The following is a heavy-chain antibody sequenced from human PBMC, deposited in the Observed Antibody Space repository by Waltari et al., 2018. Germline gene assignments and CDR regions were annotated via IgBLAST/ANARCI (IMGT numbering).Heavy chain of an antibody. J-gene: IGHJ3*02. Sequence: EVQLVESGGGLVQPGGSLRLSCAASGFTFSSYWMSWVRQAPGKGLAWVANIKQDGSEKYYVDSVKGRFTISRDNAKNSLYLQMNSLRAEDTAVYYCARDYTTTLGYCSGGSCTDAFDIWGQGTMVTVSS. CDR3: ARDYTTTLGYCSGGSCTDAFDI. CDR1: GFTFSSYW. V-gene: IGHV3-7*01. D-gene: IGHD2-15*01. CDR2: IKQDGSEK.